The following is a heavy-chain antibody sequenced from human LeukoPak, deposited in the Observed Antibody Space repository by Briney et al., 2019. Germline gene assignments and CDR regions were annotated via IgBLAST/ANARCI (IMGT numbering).Heavy chain of an antibody. CDR3: ARVDSGSYSGWAFDI. V-gene: IGHV3-21*01. J-gene: IGHJ3*02. D-gene: IGHD1-26*01. CDR2: ISSSSSYI. CDR1: GFTFSSYS. Sequence: GGSLRLSCAASGFTFSSYSMNWVRQAPGKGLEWVSSISSSSSYIYYADSVKGRFTISRDNAKSSLYLQMNSLRAEDTAVYYCARVDSGSYSGWAFDIWGQGTMVTVSS.